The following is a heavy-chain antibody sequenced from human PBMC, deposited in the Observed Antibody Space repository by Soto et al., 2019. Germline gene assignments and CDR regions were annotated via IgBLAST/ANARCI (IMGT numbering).Heavy chain of an antibody. CDR1: GFTFSSYA. V-gene: IGHV3-23*01. CDR2: ISGSGGST. D-gene: IGHD6-19*01. CDR3: ASYSSGWYFREYFQH. J-gene: IGHJ1*01. Sequence: PGGSLRLSCAASGFTFSSYAMSWVRQAPGKGLEWVSAISGSGGSTYYADSVKGRFTISRDNSKNTLYLQMNSLRAEDTAVYYCASYSSGWYFREYFQHWGQGTLVTVSS.